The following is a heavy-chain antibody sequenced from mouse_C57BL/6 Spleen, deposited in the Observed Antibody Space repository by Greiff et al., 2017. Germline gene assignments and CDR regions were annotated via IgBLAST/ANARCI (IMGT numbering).Heavy chain of an antibody. V-gene: IGHV1-78*01. Sequence: VMLVESDAELVKPGASVKISCKVSGYTFTDHTIHWMKQRPEQGLEWIGYIYPRDGSTKYNEKFKGKATLTADKSSSTAYMQLNSLTSEDSAVYFCARRDGNYDYFDYWGQGTTLTVSS. CDR1: GYTFTDHT. D-gene: IGHD2-1*01. J-gene: IGHJ2*01. CDR3: ARRDGNYDYFDY. CDR2: IYPRDGST.